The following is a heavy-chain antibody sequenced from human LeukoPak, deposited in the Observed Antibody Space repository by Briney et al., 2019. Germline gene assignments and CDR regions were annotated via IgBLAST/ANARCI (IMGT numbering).Heavy chain of an antibody. CDR2: ISYDGSNK. V-gene: IGHV3-30*04. CDR3: AKTLANRFDY. Sequence: PGGSLRLSCAASGFTFSSYAMHWVRQAPGKGLEWVAVISYDGSNKYYADSVKGRFTISRDNSKNTLYLQMNSLRAEDTAVYYCAKTLANRFDYWGQGTLVTVSS. D-gene: IGHD2/OR15-2a*01. CDR1: GFTFSSYA. J-gene: IGHJ4*02.